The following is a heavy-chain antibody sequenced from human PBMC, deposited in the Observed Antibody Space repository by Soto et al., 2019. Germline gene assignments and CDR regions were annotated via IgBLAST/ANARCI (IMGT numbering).Heavy chain of an antibody. D-gene: IGHD3-22*01. V-gene: IGHV5-51*01. CDR3: ARHDYDSSGCLVY. Sequence: PGESLKISCKRSGYSFTSYWIGWVLQIPGKGLEWMGIIYPGDSDTRYSPSFQGQITISAEKSISTAYLQWSSLKGSDTAMYYCARHDYDSSGCLVYWGQGNLVTVSS. CDR2: IYPGDSDT. J-gene: IGHJ4*02. CDR1: GYSFTSYW.